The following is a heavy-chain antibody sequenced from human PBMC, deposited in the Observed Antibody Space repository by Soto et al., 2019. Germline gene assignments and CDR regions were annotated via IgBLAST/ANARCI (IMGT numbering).Heavy chain of an antibody. V-gene: IGHV1-18*01. J-gene: IGHJ4*02. CDR2: ISAYNVNT. CDR1: GYTFTSYG. CDR3: GIAAAGTSQIDY. D-gene: IGHD6-13*01. Sequence: ASVKVSCKASGYTFTSYGISWVRQAPGQGLEWMGWISAYNVNTNYAQKLQGRVTMTTDTSTSTAYMELRSLRSDDTAVYYCGIAAAGTSQIDYWGQGTLVTVSS.